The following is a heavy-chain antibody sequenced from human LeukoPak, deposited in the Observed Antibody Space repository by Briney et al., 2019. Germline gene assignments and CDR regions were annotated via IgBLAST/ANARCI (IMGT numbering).Heavy chain of an antibody. Sequence: SETLSLTCTVSGGSVSSGSHYWSWIRRPPGKGLEWIGYIYHSGSTNYNPSLKSRVTISVDTSRNQFSLKLSSVTAADTAVYYCAREMRGSIVGATYYGMDVWGQGTTVTVSS. V-gene: IGHV4-61*01. CDR3: AREMRGSIVGATYYGMDV. CDR2: IYHSGST. J-gene: IGHJ6*02. D-gene: IGHD1-26*01. CDR1: GGSVSSGSHY.